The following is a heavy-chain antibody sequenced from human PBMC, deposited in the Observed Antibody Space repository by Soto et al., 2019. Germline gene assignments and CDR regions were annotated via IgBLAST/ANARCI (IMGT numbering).Heavy chain of an antibody. CDR3: ARYFQMYSNTYSFDY. CDR2: ISGSGAYT. J-gene: IGHJ4*02. V-gene: IGHV3-23*01. Sequence: GGSLRLSCAASGLTFSTYAMNWVRQPPGKGLEWVSSISGSGAYTYYADSVQGRFTISRDNSQNTLNLQMNSLRAEERAVYYCARYFQMYSNTYSFDYWGQGILVTV. D-gene: IGHD1-26*01. CDR1: GLTFSTYA.